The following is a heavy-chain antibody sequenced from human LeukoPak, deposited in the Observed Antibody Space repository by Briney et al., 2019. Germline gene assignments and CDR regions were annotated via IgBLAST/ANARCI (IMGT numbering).Heavy chain of an antibody. CDR3: AREYDFWSGYLYGGYFDY. Sequence: ASLKLSCKASGYTFTSYGISWVRQAPGQGLEWMGWISAYNGSTNSAQKVQGRVTMTTDTSTSTAYMELRSLRSDDTAVYYCAREYDFWSGYLYGGYFDYWGQGTLVTVSS. J-gene: IGHJ4*02. CDR1: GYTFTSYG. D-gene: IGHD3-3*01. V-gene: IGHV1-18*01. CDR2: ISAYNGST.